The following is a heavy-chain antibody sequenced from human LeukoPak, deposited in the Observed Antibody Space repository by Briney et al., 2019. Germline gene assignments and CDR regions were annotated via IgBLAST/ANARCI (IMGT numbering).Heavy chain of an antibody. CDR3: TRGRLQIDY. V-gene: IGHV3-49*02. J-gene: IGHJ4*02. Sequence: GYIRSRAFGGTTDYAASVKGRLTMSRDDSRSIAYLQMNSLKTDDTAVYYCTRGRLQIDYWGQGTLVTVSS. CDR2: IRSRAFGGTT.